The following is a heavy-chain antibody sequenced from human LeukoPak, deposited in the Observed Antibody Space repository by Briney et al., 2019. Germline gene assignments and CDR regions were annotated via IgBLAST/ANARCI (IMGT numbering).Heavy chain of an antibody. J-gene: IGHJ4*02. CDR1: GFTFSSYH. CDR3: ARGLCGGDCYDY. D-gene: IGHD2-21*01. Sequence: GGSLRLSCAASGFTFSSYHINWVRQAPGKGLEWVSSISSNSDYIYYADSVKGRFTISRDNAKNSLYLQMNSLRAEDTAVYYCARGLCGGDCYDYWGQGTLFTVSS. CDR2: ISSNSDYI. V-gene: IGHV3-21*01.